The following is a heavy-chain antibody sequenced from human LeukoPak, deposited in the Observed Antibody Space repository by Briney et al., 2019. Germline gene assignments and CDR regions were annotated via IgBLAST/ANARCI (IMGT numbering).Heavy chain of an antibody. V-gene: IGHV4-59*01. CDR2: IYYSGST. CDR1: GGSISSYY. Sequence: PSETLSLTCTVSGGSISSYYWSWIRQPPGKGLEWIGYIYYSGSTNYNPSLKSRVTISVDTSKNQFSLKLSSVTAADTAVYYCARVIAARSMASDYYYYHYYMDVWGKGTTVAVSS. J-gene: IGHJ6*03. D-gene: IGHD6-6*01. CDR3: ARVIAARSMASDYYYYHYYMDV.